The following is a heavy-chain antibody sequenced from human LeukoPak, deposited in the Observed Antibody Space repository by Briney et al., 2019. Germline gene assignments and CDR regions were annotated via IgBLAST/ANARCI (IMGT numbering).Heavy chain of an antibody. Sequence: SETLSLTCTVSGGAISTYYWSWIRQTPGMGLEWIGYIYYTGSTNYNPSLKSRVTISVDASKNQFSLKMSSMTAADTAVYYCAKDGVLYYASWSVYSPSYFYMDVWGKGSTVTVSS. J-gene: IGHJ6*03. V-gene: IGHV4-59*01. D-gene: IGHD3-3*01. CDR1: GGAISTYY. CDR3: AKDGVLYYASWSVYSPSYFYMDV. CDR2: IYYTGST.